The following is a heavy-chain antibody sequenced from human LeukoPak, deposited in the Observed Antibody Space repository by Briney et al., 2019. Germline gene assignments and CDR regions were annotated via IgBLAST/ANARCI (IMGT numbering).Heavy chain of an antibody. V-gene: IGHV3-23*01. CDR1: GFTFSSYA. CDR2: ISGSGGST. D-gene: IGHD3-16*02. CDR3: AKDLLRLGELSSVAIDY. Sequence: GGSLRLSCAASGFTFSSYAMSWVRQAPGKGLEWVSAISGSGGSTYYADSVKGRFTISRDNSKNTLYLQMNSLRAEDTAVYYCAKDLLRLGELSSVAIDYWGQGTLVTVSS. J-gene: IGHJ4*02.